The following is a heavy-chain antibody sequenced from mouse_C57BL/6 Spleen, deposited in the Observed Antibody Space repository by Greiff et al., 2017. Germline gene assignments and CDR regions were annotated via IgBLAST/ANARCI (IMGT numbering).Heavy chain of an antibody. CDR3: ARWSYGREDWYVDV. D-gene: IGHD1-1*01. J-gene: IGHJ1*03. CDR1: GYTFTDYY. Sequence: EVQLQQSGPVLVKPGASVKMSCKASGYTFTDYYMNWVKQSHGKSLEWIGVINPYTGGTSYNQKFKGKATLTVDKSSSTAYMELNSLTSEDSAVYYCARWSYGREDWYVDVWGTGTTVTVSS. CDR2: INPYTGGT. V-gene: IGHV1-19*01.